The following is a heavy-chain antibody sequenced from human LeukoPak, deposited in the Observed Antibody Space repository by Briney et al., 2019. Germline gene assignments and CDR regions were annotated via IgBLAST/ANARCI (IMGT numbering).Heavy chain of an antibody. Sequence: SETLSLTCTVSGYSISSGYYWGWIRQPPGKGLEWIGSIYHSGSTYYNPSLKSRVTISVDTSKNQFSLQLNSVTPEDTAVYYCARDGSLAAAGGFDYWGQGTLVTVSS. V-gene: IGHV4-38-2*02. D-gene: IGHD6-13*01. CDR2: IYHSGST. CDR3: ARDGSLAAAGGFDY. J-gene: IGHJ4*02. CDR1: GYSISSGYY.